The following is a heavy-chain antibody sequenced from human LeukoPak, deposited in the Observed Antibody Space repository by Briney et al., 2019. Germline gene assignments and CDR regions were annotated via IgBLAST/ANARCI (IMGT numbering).Heavy chain of an antibody. Sequence: PSETLSLTCTLSGDSISSSDHYWVWIRQPPGKGLEWIGSIYYSGSTYYNPSLKSRVTISVDTSKNQFSLKLSSVTAADTAVYYCARDSVGYYYDSSGYYHDYWGQGTLVTVSS. CDR2: IYYSGST. J-gene: IGHJ4*02. V-gene: IGHV4-39*07. D-gene: IGHD3-22*01. CDR3: ARDSVGYYYDSSGYYHDY. CDR1: GDSISSSDHY.